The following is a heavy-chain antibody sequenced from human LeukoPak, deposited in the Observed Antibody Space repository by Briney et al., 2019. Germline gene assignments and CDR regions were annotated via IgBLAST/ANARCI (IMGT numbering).Heavy chain of an antibody. CDR2: MNPNSGDT. V-gene: IGHV1-8*01. CDR1: GYTFTTYD. CDR3: ARELGRDEH. D-gene: IGHD3-10*01. J-gene: IGHJ1*01. Sequence: ASVKVSCKASGYTFTTYDINWVRQATGQGLEWMGYMNPNSGDTGYAQKFQGRLTMTWDTSITTAYMELASLRSDDTAVYYCARELGRDEHRGQGTLVTVSS.